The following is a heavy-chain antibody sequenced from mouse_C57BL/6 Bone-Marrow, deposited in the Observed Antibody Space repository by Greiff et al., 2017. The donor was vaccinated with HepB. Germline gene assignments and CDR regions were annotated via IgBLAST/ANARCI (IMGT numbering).Heavy chain of an antibody. D-gene: IGHD2-5*01. CDR3: ARRYSNLCAMDY. Sequence: DVKLVESGGDLVKPGGSLKLSCAASGFTFSSYGMSWVRQTPDKRLEWVATISSGGSYTYYPDSVKGRFTISRDNAKNTLYLQMSSLKSEDTAMYYCARRYSNLCAMDYWGQGTSVTVSS. V-gene: IGHV5-6*02. CDR2: ISSGGSYT. J-gene: IGHJ4*01. CDR1: GFTFSSYG.